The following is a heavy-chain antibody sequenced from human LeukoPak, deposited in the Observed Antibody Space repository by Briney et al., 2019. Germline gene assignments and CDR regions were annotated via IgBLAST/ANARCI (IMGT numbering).Heavy chain of an antibody. D-gene: IGHD3-10*01. CDR2: INPNSGGT. J-gene: IGHJ4*02. CDR3: ARRVPRITMVRGVIIYFDY. Sequence: ASVKVSCKASGYTFTGYYMHWVRQAPGQGLGWLGWINPNSGGTNYAQKFQGRVTMTRDTSISTAYMELSRLRSDDTAVYYCARRVPRITMVRGVIIYFDYWGQGTLVTVSS. CDR1: GYTFTGYY. V-gene: IGHV1-2*02.